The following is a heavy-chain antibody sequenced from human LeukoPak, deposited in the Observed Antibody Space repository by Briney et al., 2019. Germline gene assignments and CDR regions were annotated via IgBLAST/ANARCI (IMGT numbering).Heavy chain of an antibody. J-gene: IGHJ4*02. CDR3: ASGMYLADY. V-gene: IGHV3-73*01. CDR2: IRTKATSYDA. CDR1: GFTFSGSP. Sequence: GGSLRLSCAASGFTFSGSPMHWVRQASGKGLEWVGRIRTKATSYDAAYAASVRGRFTISRDNAKNSLYLQMNSLRAEDTAVYYCASGMYLADYWGQGTLVTVSS. D-gene: IGHD2-8*01.